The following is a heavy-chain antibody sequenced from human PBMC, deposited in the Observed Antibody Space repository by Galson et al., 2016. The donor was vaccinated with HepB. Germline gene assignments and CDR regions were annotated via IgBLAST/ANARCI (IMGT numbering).Heavy chain of an antibody. CDR2: INPSGGST. Sequence: SVKVSCKASGYTFTSYYMDWVRQAPGQGLEWMGVINPSGGSTNYTQKFQGRVTMTRDTSTSTVYMELSSLRSEDTAVYYCARQTSYARTWDVWGQGTLVTVSS. CDR3: ARQTSYARTWDV. V-gene: IGHV1-46*01. J-gene: IGHJ4*02. CDR1: GYTFTSYY. D-gene: IGHD2-2*01.